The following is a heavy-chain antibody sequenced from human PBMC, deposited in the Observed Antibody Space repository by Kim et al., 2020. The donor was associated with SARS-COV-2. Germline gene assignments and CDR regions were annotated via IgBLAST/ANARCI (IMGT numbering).Heavy chain of an antibody. CDR1: GYNFLTYW. V-gene: IGHV5-51*01. Sequence: GESLKISCKGSGYNFLTYWIAWVRQMPGKGLEWMGIIYPYDSDTIYSPSFQGRVTISVDKSMSAAYLQWSSLKASDTAMYFCATRHGDAFDIWGLGTSVT. CDR3: ATRHGDAFDI. J-gene: IGHJ3*02. CDR2: IYPYDSDT.